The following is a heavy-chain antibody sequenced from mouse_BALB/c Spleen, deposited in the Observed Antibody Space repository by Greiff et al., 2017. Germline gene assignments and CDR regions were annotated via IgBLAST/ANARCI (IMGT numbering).Heavy chain of an antibody. Sequence: EVNVVESGGGLVQPGGSLKLSCAASGFTFSSYGMSWVRQTPDKRLELVATINSNGGSTYYPDSVKGRFTISRDNAKNTLYLQMSSLKSEDTAMYYCARVYYGNYVGYWGQGTTLTVSS. CDR3: ARVYYGNYVGY. CDR1: GFTFSSYG. J-gene: IGHJ2*01. V-gene: IGHV5-6-3*01. D-gene: IGHD2-1*01. CDR2: INSNGGST.